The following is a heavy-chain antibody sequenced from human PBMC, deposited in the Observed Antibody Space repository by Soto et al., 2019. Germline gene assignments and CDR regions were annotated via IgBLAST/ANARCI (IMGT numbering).Heavy chain of an antibody. Sequence: PSETLSLTCNVSGGSFHGYSWSWFRQTSGKGLEWIGDISYRGTTSYSPSLKSRLMISLDTSNNQFSLKVASVTAADTAVYYCARALLGFSYGYGGYFDPWGPGTLVTVS. CDR3: ARALLGFSYGYGGYFDP. D-gene: IGHD3-16*01. CDR2: ISYRGTT. V-gene: IGHV4-34*01. CDR1: GGSFHGYS. J-gene: IGHJ4*02.